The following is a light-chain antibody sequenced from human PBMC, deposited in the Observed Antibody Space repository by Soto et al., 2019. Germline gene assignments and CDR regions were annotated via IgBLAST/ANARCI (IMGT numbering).Light chain of an antibody. CDR1: SGSVSTSYF. CDR2: NTN. CDR3: LLFMSSATGV. V-gene: IGLV8-61*01. Sequence: QTVVTQEPTISVSPGGTVTLTCGLSSGSVSTSYFPSWYQQTPGQAPRTLIYNTNTRSSGVPDRFSGSILGGKAALTITGAQADDESQYYCLLFMSSATGVFGGGTQLTVL. J-gene: IGLJ3*02.